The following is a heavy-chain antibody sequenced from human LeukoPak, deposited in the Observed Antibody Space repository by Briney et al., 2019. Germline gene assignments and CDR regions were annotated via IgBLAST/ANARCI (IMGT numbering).Heavy chain of an antibody. J-gene: IGHJ4*02. Sequence: SVKVSCKASGGTFISYTISWVRQAPGQGREWMGRIIPILGIANYAQKFQGRVTITADKSTSTAYMELSSLRSEDTAVYYCAREGGRKAVAGTRSPYHWGQGTLVTVSS. V-gene: IGHV1-69*04. CDR2: IIPILGIA. D-gene: IGHD6-19*01. CDR1: GGTFISYT. CDR3: AREGGRKAVAGTRSPYH.